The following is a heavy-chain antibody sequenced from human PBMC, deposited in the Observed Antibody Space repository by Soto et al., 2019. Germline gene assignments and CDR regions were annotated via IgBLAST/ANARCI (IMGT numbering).Heavy chain of an antibody. CDR2: INPNSGGT. CDR1: GYTFTGYY. CDR3: ARDRAYSIALAGSPYYYGMDV. J-gene: IGHJ6*02. V-gene: IGHV1-2*04. D-gene: IGHD6-13*01. Sequence: ASVKVSCKASGYTFTGYYMHWVRQAPGKGLKWIGWINPNSGGTNYAQKFQGWVTMTRDNSISTAYMELSSLRSDDTAVYYCARDRAYSIALAGSPYYYGMDVWGQGTTVTVSS.